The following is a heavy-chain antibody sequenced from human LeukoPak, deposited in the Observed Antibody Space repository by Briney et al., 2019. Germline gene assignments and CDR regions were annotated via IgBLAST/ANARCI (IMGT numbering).Heavy chain of an antibody. CDR1: GGTFSSYA. CDR2: IIPIFGTA. J-gene: IGHJ4*02. D-gene: IGHD3-22*01. CDR3: ARDGDSSGYWLGY. V-gene: IGHV1-69*05. Sequence: ASVKVSCKASGGTFSSYAISWVRQAPGQGLEWMGGIIPIFGTANYAQKFQGRVTITTDESTSTAYMELSSLRSEDTAVYYCARDGDSSGYWLGYWGQGTLVTVSS.